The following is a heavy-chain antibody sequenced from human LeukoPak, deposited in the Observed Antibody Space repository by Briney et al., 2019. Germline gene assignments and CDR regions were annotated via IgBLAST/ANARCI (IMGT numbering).Heavy chain of an antibody. CDR2: INPSGGST. V-gene: IGHV1-46*01. Sequence: RASVKVSCKASGYNFISYYMHWVRQAPGQGLEWMGLINPSGGSTSYAQKFQDRVTMTRDTSTSTVYMELSSLKSEDTAVYYCAREDVVLVDAVRYYYYGMDVWGQGTTVTVSS. D-gene: IGHD2-8*01. CDR1: GYNFISYY. CDR3: AREDVVLVDAVRYYYYGMDV. J-gene: IGHJ6*02.